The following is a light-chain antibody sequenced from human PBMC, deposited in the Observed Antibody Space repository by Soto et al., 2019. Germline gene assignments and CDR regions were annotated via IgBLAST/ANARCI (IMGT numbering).Light chain of an antibody. CDR1: SSNIGATYD. CDR2: GNT. CDR3: QSYDSSLSAWV. J-gene: IGLJ3*02. V-gene: IGLV1-40*01. Sequence: QSVLTQPPSVSGAPGQRVTMSCTVSSSNIGATYDVHWYQHLPGTAPKLLIYGNTNRPSGVPDRFSGSKSGTSAPLAITGLQAEDEADYYCQSYDSSLSAWVFGGGTKLTVL.